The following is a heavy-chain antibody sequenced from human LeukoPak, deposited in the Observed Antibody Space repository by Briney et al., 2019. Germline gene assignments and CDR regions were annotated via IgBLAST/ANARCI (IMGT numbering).Heavy chain of an antibody. V-gene: IGHV5-51*01. CDR2: IYPGDSDP. CDR1: GYTFTHYW. Sequence: PGESLKISCEGSGYTFTHYWIGWVRQMPGKGLEWMGIIYPGDSDPRYSPSFQGQVTISADKSISTAYLQWSSLKASDTAMYYCTRLMRRGGLNHWYSDLWGRGTLVTVSS. J-gene: IGHJ2*01. D-gene: IGHD3-16*01. CDR3: TRLMRRGGLNHWYSDL.